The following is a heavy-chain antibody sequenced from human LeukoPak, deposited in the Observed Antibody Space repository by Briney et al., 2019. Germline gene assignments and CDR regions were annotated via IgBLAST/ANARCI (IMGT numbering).Heavy chain of an antibody. J-gene: IGHJ5*02. V-gene: IGHV4-34*01. CDR3: ARARPPRITIFGVVSPNWFDP. Sequence: SETLSLTCTVYGGSFSGYYWSWIRQPPGKGLEWIGEINHSGSTNYNPSLKSRVTIPVDTSKNQFSLKLSSVTAADTAVYYCARARPPRITIFGVVSPNWFDPWGQGTLVTVSS. CDR2: INHSGST. CDR1: GGSFSGYY. D-gene: IGHD3-3*01.